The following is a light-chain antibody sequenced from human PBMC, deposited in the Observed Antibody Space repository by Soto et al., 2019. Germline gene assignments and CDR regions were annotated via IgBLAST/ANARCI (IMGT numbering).Light chain of an antibody. CDR1: QSVGSR. CDR2: DAS. V-gene: IGKV3-15*01. J-gene: IGKJ5*01. Sequence: IVMTQSPASLSVAPGEKATLSCRASQSVGSRLAWYQQKRGQAPRLLIYDASTRATGIPARFSGSGSGTEFNLTISSLQSEDFAIYYCQQYYSFITFGQGTRLEIK. CDR3: QQYYSFIT.